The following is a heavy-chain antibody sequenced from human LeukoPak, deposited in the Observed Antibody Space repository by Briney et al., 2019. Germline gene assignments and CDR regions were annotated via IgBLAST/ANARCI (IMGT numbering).Heavy chain of an antibody. J-gene: IGHJ3*02. CDR3: ARGSEYSGSYSPPRAFDI. CDR1: GGSISSSSYY. Sequence: SETLSLTCTVSGGSISSSSYYWGWIRQPPGKGLEWIGSIYYSGSTYYNPSLKSRVTISVDTSKNQFSLKLSSVTAADTAVYYCARGSEYSGSYSPPRAFDIWGQGTMVTVSS. V-gene: IGHV4-39*01. D-gene: IGHD1-26*01. CDR2: IYYSGST.